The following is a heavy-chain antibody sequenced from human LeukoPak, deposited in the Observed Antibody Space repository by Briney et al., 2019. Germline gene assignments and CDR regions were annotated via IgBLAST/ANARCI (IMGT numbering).Heavy chain of an antibody. CDR2: INWNTNSI. D-gene: IGHD2-2*01. V-gene: IGHV3-9*01. CDR3: ARDEAAIRGVDY. CDR1: GFTFDDYA. Sequence: GGSLRLSCAASGFTFDDYAMHWVRQAPGKGLEWVSGINWNTNSIKYADSVKGRFTISRDNAKNSLYLQMNSLRAEDTAVYYCARDEAAIRGVDYWGQGTLVTVSS. J-gene: IGHJ4*02.